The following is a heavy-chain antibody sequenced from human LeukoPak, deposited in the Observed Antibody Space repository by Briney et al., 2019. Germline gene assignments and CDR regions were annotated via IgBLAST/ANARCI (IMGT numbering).Heavy chain of an antibody. Sequence: ASVKVSCKASGGTFSSYAISWVRQAPGQGLEWMGRIIPILGIANYAQKFQGRVTITADKSTSTAYMELSSLRSEDTAVYYCARIVGSSGWLAPFDYWGQGTLVTVSS. J-gene: IGHJ4*02. CDR1: GGTFSSYA. CDR2: IIPILGIA. CDR3: ARIVGSSGWLAPFDY. D-gene: IGHD6-19*01. V-gene: IGHV1-69*04.